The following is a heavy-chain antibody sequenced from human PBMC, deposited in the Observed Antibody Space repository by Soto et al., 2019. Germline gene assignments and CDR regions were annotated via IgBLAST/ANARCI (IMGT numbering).Heavy chain of an antibody. CDR2: IYWNEDK. Sequence: FRPTVVNPTDTLPLSCSFSGFSLSTSGVGVGWIRQPPGKALEWLALIYWNEDKRYSPTLKSRLTITKDTSKNQVVLTMTNMDPVDTATYYCAHSAASGPTGFYYYFGIDVRAQRTTVT. V-gene: IGHV2-5*01. CDR1: GFSLSTSGVG. D-gene: IGHD6-13*01. CDR3: AHSAASGPTGFYYYFGIDV. J-gene: IGHJ6*02.